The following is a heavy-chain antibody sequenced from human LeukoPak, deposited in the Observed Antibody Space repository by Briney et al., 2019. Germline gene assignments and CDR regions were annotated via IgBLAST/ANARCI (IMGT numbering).Heavy chain of an antibody. CDR2: INPNSGGT. CDR3: ARDGGGDRYSGSYYYYYYYMDV. D-gene: IGHD1-26*01. Sequence: ASVKVSCKASGYTFSDYYIHWVRQAPGQGLEWMGRINPNSGGTNYAQKFQGRVTMTRDTSTSTVYMELSSLRSEDTAVYYCARDGGGDRYSGSYYYYYYYMDVWGKGTTVTVSS. J-gene: IGHJ6*03. CDR1: GYTFSDYY. V-gene: IGHV1-2*06.